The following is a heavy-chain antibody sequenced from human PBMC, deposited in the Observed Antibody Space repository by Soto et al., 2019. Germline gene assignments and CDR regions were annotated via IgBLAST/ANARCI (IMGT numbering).Heavy chain of an antibody. D-gene: IGHD3-22*01. CDR3: ARGRTDYDVNWFDP. V-gene: IGHV4-34*01. J-gene: IGHJ5*02. Sequence: PSETLSLTCAVYGGSFRGYYWSWIRQPPGKGLEWIGEINHSGSTNYNPSLKSRVTISVDTSKNQFSLKLSSVTAADTAVYYCARGRTDYDVNWFDPWGQGTLVTVS. CDR2: INHSGST. CDR1: GGSFRGYY.